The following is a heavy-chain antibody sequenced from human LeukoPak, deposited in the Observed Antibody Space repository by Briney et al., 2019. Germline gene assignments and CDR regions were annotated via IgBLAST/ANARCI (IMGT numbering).Heavy chain of an antibody. J-gene: IGHJ4*02. CDR3: ARIQRGYSYGYGY. D-gene: IGHD5-18*01. V-gene: IGHV3-21*01. CDR2: ISSSSKYI. Sequence: KPGGSLRLSCAASGFTFSSYSMNWVRQAPGKGLEWVSSISSSSKYIYYADSVKGRFTISRDNAKNSLYLQMNSLRAEDTAVYYCARIQRGYSYGYGYWGQGTLVTVSS. CDR1: GFTFSSYS.